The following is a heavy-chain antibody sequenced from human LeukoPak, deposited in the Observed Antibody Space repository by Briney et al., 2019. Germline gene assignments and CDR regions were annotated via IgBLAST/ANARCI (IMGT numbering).Heavy chain of an antibody. Sequence: PSQTHSLTRTVSGGSMSTYYCSCIPEPPRKGLVWIGYKNYVGSTNYNASLKSRVTISVDTSMNQFSLKLTSVTAADTAVYYCARSLKYSGSYRYYGLDVWGQGTTVTVSS. CDR2: KNYVGST. CDR1: GGSMSTYY. D-gene: IGHD1-26*01. J-gene: IGHJ6*02. V-gene: IGHV4-59*01. CDR3: ARSLKYSGSYRYYGLDV.